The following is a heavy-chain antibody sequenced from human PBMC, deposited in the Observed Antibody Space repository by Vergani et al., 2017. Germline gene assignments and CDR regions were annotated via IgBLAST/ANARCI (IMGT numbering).Heavy chain of an antibody. Sequence: EVQLVESGGVVVQPGGSLRLSCAASGFTLDDYTMHWVRQAPGKGLEWVSLISWDGGSTYYADSVKGRFTISSDNSKISLYLQMNSLRTEDTALYYCAKDMGYCSSTSCSHFDYWGQGTLVTVSS. CDR1: GFTLDDYT. J-gene: IGHJ4*02. CDR3: AKDMGYCSSTSCSHFDY. V-gene: IGHV3-43*01. CDR2: ISWDGGST. D-gene: IGHD2-2*01.